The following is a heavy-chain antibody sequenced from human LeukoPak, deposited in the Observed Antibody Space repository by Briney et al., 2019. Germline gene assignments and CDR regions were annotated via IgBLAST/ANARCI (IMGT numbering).Heavy chain of an antibody. Sequence: SQTLSLTCTVSGGSISSGSYYWSWIRQPAGKGLEWIGRIYTSGCTNYNPSLKSRVTISVDTSKNQFSLKLSSVTAADTAVYYCARDPPAAGRAQDYWGQGTLVTVSS. CDR2: IYTSGCT. V-gene: IGHV4-61*02. D-gene: IGHD6-13*01. CDR1: GGSISSGSYY. CDR3: ARDPPAAGRAQDY. J-gene: IGHJ4*02.